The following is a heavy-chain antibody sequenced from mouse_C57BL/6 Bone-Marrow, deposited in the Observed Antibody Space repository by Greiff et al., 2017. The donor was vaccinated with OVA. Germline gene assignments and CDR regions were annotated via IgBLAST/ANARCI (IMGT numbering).Heavy chain of an antibody. CDR1: GYTFTSYW. V-gene: IGHV1-69*01. CDR3: ARAFLTTAFDV. CDR2: IDPSDSYT. J-gene: IGHJ1*03. Sequence: QVQLQQPGAELVMPGASVKLSCKASGYTFTSYWMHWVKQRPGQGLEWIGEIDPSDSYTTYNQKFKGKSTLTVDKSSSTAYMQLSSLTSEDSAVYYCARAFLTTAFDVWGTGTTVTVSS. D-gene: IGHD1-1*01.